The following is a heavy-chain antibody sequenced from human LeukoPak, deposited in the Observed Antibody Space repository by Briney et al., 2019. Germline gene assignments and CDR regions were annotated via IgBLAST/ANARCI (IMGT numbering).Heavy chain of an antibody. CDR1: GDSISSGSYY. Sequence: PSQTLSLTCTVSGDSISSGSYYWSWIRQPAGKGLEWMGRIYISGNTNYNPSLKSRVTMSVDTSKNQFSLKLSSVTAADTAVYYCAGIVRAVLYYGMDVWGQGTTVTVSS. CDR2: IYISGNT. CDR3: AGIVRAVLYYGMDV. D-gene: IGHD3-16*02. J-gene: IGHJ6*02. V-gene: IGHV4-61*02.